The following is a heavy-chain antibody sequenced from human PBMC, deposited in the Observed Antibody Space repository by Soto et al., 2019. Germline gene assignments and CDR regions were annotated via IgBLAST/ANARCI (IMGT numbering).Heavy chain of an antibody. CDR1: GYPFSRYY. V-gene: IGHV1-46*01. CDR2: INPSGGRT. D-gene: IGHD2-2*01. CDR3: GSVGHQLAKSFDQ. J-gene: IGHJ4*02. Sequence: ASVKVSCKASGYPFSRYYMHWVRQAPGQGLEWMGIINPSGGRTTYAQKFQGRLTLTRDTSSTTLFMELSSLRDEDTAYYYCGSVGHQLAKSFDQWGQGSLVTVSS.